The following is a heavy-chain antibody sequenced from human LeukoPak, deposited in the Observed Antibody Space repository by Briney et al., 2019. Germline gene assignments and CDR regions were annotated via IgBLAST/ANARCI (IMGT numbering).Heavy chain of an antibody. D-gene: IGHD4-23*01. CDR1: GGSISSSSYY. V-gene: IGHV4-39*07. Sequence: SETLSLTCTVSGGSISSSSYYWGWIRQPPGKGLEWIGSIYYSGSTYYNPSLKSRVTISVDTSKNQFSLKLSSVTAADTAVYYCASLTDYGGNSINYWGQGTLVTVSS. CDR3: ASLTDYGGNSINY. J-gene: IGHJ4*02. CDR2: IYYSGST.